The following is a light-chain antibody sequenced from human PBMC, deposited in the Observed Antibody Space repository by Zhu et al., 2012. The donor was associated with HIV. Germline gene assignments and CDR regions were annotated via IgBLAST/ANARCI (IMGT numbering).Light chain of an antibody. CDR2: AAS. Sequence: DIQLTQSPSFLSASIGDRVTITCRASQDITSYLAWYQQKPGKAPRLLIYAASTLQSGVPSRFSGSGSGTESTLTISSLQPEDFAAYYCQQLNTYPLTFGGGTKVEI. CDR1: QDITSY. V-gene: IGKV1-9*01. CDR3: QQLNTYPLT. J-gene: IGKJ4*01.